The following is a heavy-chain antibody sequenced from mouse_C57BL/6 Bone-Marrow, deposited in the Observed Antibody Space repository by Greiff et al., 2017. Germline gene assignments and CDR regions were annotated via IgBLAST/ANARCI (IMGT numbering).Heavy chain of an antibody. V-gene: IGHV1-9*01. D-gene: IGHD1-1*01. J-gene: IGHJ1*03. CDR2: ILPGSGST. CDR3: ARYYGSSSHWYFDV. CDR1: GYTFTGYW. Sequence: VQLQQSGAELMKPGASVKLSCKATGYTFTGYWIEWVKQRPGHGLEWIGEILPGSGSTNYNGKFKGKATFTADPSSTTAYMQLSSLTTEDSAIYDGARYYGSSSHWYFDVWGTGTTVTVSS.